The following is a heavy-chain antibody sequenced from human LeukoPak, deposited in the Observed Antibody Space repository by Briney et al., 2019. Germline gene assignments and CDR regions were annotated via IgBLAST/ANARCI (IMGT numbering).Heavy chain of an antibody. J-gene: IGHJ4*02. CDR3: AKDKDIGGADYYFDH. CDR2: ISYDGGDK. Sequence: PGGSLRLSCAASGFTFSSYGMHWVRQAPGKGLEWVAVISYDGGDKKYADSVKGRFTISRDNSKNTLYLQMNSLRAEDTAVFYCAKDKDIGGADYYFDHWGQGTLVTVSS. V-gene: IGHV3-30*18. CDR1: GFTFSSYG. D-gene: IGHD1-26*01.